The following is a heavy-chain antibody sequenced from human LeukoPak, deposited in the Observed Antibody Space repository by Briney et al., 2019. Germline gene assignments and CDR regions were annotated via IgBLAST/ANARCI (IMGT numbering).Heavy chain of an antibody. V-gene: IGHV3-21*01. CDR2: ISSSSYI. CDR3: ARDLNYDFWSGPYFDY. D-gene: IGHD3-3*01. Sequence: GGSLRLSCAASGFTFSSYSMNWVRQAPGKGLEWVSSISSSSYIYYADSVKGRFTISRDNAKNSLYLQMNSLRAEDTAVYYCARDLNYDFWSGPYFDYWGQGTLVTVSS. J-gene: IGHJ4*02. CDR1: GFTFSSYS.